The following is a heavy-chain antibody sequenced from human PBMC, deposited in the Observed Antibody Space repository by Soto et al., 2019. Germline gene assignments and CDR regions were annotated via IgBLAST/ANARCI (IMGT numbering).Heavy chain of an antibody. J-gene: IGHJ6*02. CDR3: ARRKVHIVPAGTYYGMDV. CDR2: ISAYSGNT. Sequence: QVQLVQSGAEVKKPGASVKVSCKASGYTFTSYGISWVRQAPGQGLEWMGWISAYSGNTNYAQKLQGRVTMTTDTSTSTAYMELRSLRSDDTAVYYCARRKVHIVPAGTYYGMDVWGQGTTVTVSS. V-gene: IGHV1-18*01. CDR1: GYTFTSYG. D-gene: IGHD2-21*01.